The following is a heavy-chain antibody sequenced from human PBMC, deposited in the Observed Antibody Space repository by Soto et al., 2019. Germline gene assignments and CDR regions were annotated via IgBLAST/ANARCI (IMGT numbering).Heavy chain of an antibody. CDR1: GFTFSSYA. CDR3: ANVGHQLRVFDY. D-gene: IGHD2-2*01. V-gene: IGHV3-23*01. CDR2: ISGSGGST. J-gene: IGHJ4*02. Sequence: GGSLRLSCAASGFTFSSYAMSWVRQAPGKGLEWVSAISGSGGSTYYADSVKGRFTISRDNSKNTLYLQMNSLRAEDTAVYYCANVGHQLRVFDYCGQGTLVPVSS.